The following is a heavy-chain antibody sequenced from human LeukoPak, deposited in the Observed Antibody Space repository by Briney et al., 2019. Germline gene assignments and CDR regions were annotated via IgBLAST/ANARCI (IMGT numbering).Heavy chain of an antibody. D-gene: IGHD4-17*01. CDR3: AKVGYGDFDGAFDY. CDR1: GFTFSSYA. J-gene: IGHJ4*02. V-gene: IGHV3-23*01. Sequence: GGSLRLSCAASGFTFSSYAMSWVRQAPGKGLEWVSAISGSGGSTYYADSVKGRFTISRDNSKNTLYLHMNSLRAEDTAVYYCAKVGYGDFDGAFDYWGQGTLVTVSS. CDR2: ISGSGGST.